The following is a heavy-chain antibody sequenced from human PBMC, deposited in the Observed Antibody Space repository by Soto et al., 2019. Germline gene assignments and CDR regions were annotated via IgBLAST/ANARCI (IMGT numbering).Heavy chain of an antibody. CDR3: AGDLDSYGSGGDYYYGLDI. CDR1: GGTFSSNA. J-gene: IGHJ6*02. Sequence: QVQLVQSGAEVKTPGSSVKVSCKASGGTFSSNAISWVRQAPGQGLEWMGGIIPVFLTPIYAQKFQGSVTIAADESTGTGYWELKGVRSEATAVFYCAGDLDSYGSGGDYYYGLDIWGQGTTVTVSS. V-gene: IGHV1-69*01. D-gene: IGHD3-10*01. CDR2: IIPVFLTP.